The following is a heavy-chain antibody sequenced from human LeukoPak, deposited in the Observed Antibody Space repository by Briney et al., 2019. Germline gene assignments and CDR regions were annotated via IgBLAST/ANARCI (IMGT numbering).Heavy chain of an antibody. J-gene: IGHJ4*02. V-gene: IGHV3-43*02. CDR1: GFSFSTYA. Sequence: PGGSLRLSRSTSGFSFSTYAMGWVRQAPEKGLEWVSTITGGGGTTYYADSVKGRFTISRDNSKNSLYLLMHSLRTEDTALYYCAIDIYYDSSILDYWGQGTLVTVSS. D-gene: IGHD3-22*01. CDR3: AIDIYYDSSILDY. CDR2: ITGGGGTT.